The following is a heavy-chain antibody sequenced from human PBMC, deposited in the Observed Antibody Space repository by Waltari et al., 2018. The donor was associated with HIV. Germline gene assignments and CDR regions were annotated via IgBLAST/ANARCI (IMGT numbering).Heavy chain of an antibody. D-gene: IGHD1-1*01. CDR2: VSHSGVT. CDR1: GTSFSGYY. CDR3: ARRSQQHDH. V-gene: IGHV4-34*01. J-gene: IGHJ5*02. Sequence: QVQLQQWGTGLLKPSGTLSLRCAIYGTSFSGYYWSGIRQSPAMGLEWIGEVSHSGVTNYNPSFAGRVSIAADTSNNQLSLNLTSVTAADTAMYFCARRSQQHDHWGQGTLVTVSS.